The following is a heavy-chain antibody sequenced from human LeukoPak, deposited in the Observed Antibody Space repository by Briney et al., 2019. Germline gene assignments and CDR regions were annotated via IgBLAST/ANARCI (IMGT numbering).Heavy chain of an antibody. D-gene: IGHD4-17*01. J-gene: IGHJ4*02. CDR3: ARREDYGLYY. CDR1: GYSFNTYW. Sequence: GESLKISCKGSGYSFNTYWIAWVRQMPGKGLEWMGIVYPGDSDTTYSPSSQGHVTLSADKSISTAYLQWSSLKASDTAMYYCARREDYGLYYWGQGTLVTVSS. V-gene: IGHV5-51*01. CDR2: VYPGDSDT.